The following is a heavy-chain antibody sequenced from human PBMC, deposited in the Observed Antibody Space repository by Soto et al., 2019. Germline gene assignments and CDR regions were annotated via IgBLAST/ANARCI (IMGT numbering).Heavy chain of an antibody. J-gene: IGHJ4*02. CDR2: IIPIFGTA. CDR3: EARLQWLVQPDY. CDR1: GGTFSSYA. Sequence: QVQLVQSGAEVKKPGSSVKVSCKASGGTFSSYAISWVRQAPGQGLEWMGGIIPIFGTANYAQKFQGRVTIPAEESKSTAHMELRSLRYEATAVYYCEARLQWLVQPDYWGQGTLVTVSS. D-gene: IGHD6-19*01. V-gene: IGHV1-69*01.